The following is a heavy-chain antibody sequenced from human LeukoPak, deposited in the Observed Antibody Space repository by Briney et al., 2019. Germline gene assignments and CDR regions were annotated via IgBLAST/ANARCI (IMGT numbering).Heavy chain of an antibody. CDR3: AKGLTTYSSGWYYFDY. J-gene: IGHJ4*02. CDR2: IGGSGTNT. CDR1: GFTFSAYA. V-gene: IGHV3-23*01. Sequence: PGGSLRLSCAASGFTFSAYAMSWVRQAPGKGLEWVSAIGGSGTNTYYADSVKGRFNISRDNSKNTLYLQMDSLRAEDTAVYYCAKGLTTYSSGWYYFDYWGQGTLVTVSS. D-gene: IGHD6-19*01.